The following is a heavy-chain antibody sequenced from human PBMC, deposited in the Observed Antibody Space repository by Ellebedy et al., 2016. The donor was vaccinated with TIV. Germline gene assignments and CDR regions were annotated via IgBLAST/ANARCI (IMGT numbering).Heavy chain of an antibody. V-gene: IGHV4-61*01. Sequence: SETLSLXCTVSGGSVSSGSYYWSWIRQPPGKGLEWIGYIYYSGSTNYNPSLKSRVTISVDTSKNQFSLKLSSVTAADTAVYYCARAEPSGSYGYWGQGTLVTVSS. CDR3: ARAEPSGSYGY. CDR2: IYYSGST. D-gene: IGHD1-26*01. CDR1: GGSVSSGSYY. J-gene: IGHJ4*02.